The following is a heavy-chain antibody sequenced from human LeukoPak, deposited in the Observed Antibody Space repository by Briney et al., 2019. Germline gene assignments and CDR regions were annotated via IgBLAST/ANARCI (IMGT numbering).Heavy chain of an antibody. V-gene: IGHV3-66*01. CDR1: GFTVSSSS. J-gene: IGHJ6*02. CDR3: ARGQEQFSSPWQWGPRRKNFYYYGMDV. Sequence: GGSLRLSCAASGFTVSSSSMDWVRLGPGKGLEWVSVISSDGNTYYADSVKGRFTISRDNSRNTLSLQMHGLRADDTAVYYCARGQEQFSSPWQWGPRRKNFYYYGMDVWGQGTTVTVSS. CDR2: ISSDGNT. D-gene: IGHD6-19*01.